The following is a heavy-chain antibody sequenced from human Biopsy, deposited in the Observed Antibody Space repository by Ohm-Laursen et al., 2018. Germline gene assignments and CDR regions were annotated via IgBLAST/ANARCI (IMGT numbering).Heavy chain of an antibody. D-gene: IGHD3-22*01. V-gene: IGHV4-59*08. Sequence: GTLSLTCNVSGDSISIYFWSWIRQPLGKGLEWIGYVSYSGNTKYNPSLKSRVIISADTSKNQFSLKLSSVTAADTAMYYCAAYYYDSSGYFYAFHYWGQGTLVTVSS. CDR1: GDSISIYF. CDR3: AAYYYDSSGYFYAFHY. J-gene: IGHJ4*02. CDR2: VSYSGNT.